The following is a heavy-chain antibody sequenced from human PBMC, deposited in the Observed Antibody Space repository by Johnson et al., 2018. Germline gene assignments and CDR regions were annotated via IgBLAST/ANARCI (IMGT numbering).Heavy chain of an antibody. J-gene: IGHJ1*01. Sequence: VQLQESGGGLVQPGGSLRLSCAASGFTFSSYSMNWVRQAPGKGLEWVSYISDSSTIHYADSVKGRFTISRDNGKNSLFLQMNSLRAEETAVYYCAKEGVMEWEYYGPFQYWGPGTLVTVSS. D-gene: IGHD1-26*01. CDR1: GFTFSSYS. CDR2: ISDSSTI. CDR3: AKEGVMEWEYYGPFQY. V-gene: IGHV3-48*01.